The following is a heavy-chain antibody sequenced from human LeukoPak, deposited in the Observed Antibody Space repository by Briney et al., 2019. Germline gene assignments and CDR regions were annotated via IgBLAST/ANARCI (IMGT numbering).Heavy chain of an antibody. V-gene: IGHV4-61*02. Sequence: SHTLSLTCTVSGGSVTSGNYYWNWIRQPAGKGLEWIGRIYTNGGASYNPSLESRVTISIDASKNQFSLKLSSVTAADTAVYYCAREPPGYWGQGILVTVSS. CDR1: GGSVTSGNYY. J-gene: IGHJ4*02. CDR2: IYTNGGA. CDR3: AREPPGY.